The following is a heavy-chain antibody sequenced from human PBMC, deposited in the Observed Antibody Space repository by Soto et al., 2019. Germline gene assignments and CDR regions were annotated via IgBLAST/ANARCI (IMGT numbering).Heavy chain of an antibody. J-gene: IGHJ4*02. Sequence: SETLSLTCAVYGGSFSGFYWNWIRQPPGKGLEWIGEINHSGTTNYNPSLKSRVTISIDTSKNQFSLNLSSVTAADTAMYYCASEITGTTGQFDDWGQGTLVTVSS. V-gene: IGHV4-34*01. CDR3: ASEITGTTGQFDD. CDR2: INHSGTT. D-gene: IGHD1-1*01. CDR1: GGSFSGFY.